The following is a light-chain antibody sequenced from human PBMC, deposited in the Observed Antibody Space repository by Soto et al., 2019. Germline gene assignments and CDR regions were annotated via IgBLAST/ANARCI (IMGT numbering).Light chain of an antibody. Sequence: IVMSHSPSTLSVSPLERATLSCMASQSVNSKLAWYQQKPGQVPRLFMYDISTRATGIPARFSGSGSGTEFTLTITSLQSEDSAVYFCQQYNSWPLTFGGGTKVDIK. V-gene: IGKV3-15*01. J-gene: IGKJ4*01. CDR3: QQYNSWPLT. CDR1: QSVNSK. CDR2: DIS.